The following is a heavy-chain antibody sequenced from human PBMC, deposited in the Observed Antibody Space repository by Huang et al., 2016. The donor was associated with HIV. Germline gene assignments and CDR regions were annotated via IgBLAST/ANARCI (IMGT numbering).Heavy chain of an antibody. CDR3: ARDATKNPRGWFDP. V-gene: IGHV4-34*02. J-gene: IGHJ5*02. D-gene: IGHD3-10*01. Sequence: QVHLQQWGAGLLKSAETLSLTCAVYGGSLSGYYWSWLRQTPGKGLAWIGEINHLGSPNYNPSLKSRVSISMDGSKKQLSIKLRSIADADTAVYFCARDATKNPRGWFDPWGQGTLVTVSA. CDR2: INHLGSP. CDR1: GGSLSGYY.